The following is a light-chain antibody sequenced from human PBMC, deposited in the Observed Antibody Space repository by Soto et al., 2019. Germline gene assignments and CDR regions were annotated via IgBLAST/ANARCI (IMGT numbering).Light chain of an antibody. V-gene: IGLV2-11*01. CDR2: DVN. CDR1: SSDVGGYNY. J-gene: IGLJ1*01. Sequence: QSALTQPRSVSGSPGQSVTISCTGTSSDVGGYNYVSWYRQHPGKAPKLLIYDVNKRPSGVPDRFSGSKSGNTASLTISGLQAEDEADHYCCSYAGSYTHYVFGTGTKGTVL. CDR3: CSYAGSYTHYV.